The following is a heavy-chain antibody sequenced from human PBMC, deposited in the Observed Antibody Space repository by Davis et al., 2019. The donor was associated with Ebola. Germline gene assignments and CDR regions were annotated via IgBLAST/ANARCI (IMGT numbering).Heavy chain of an antibody. Sequence: PGGSLRLSCAASGFTFSSYGMHWVRQAPGKGLEWVAVISYDGSNKYYADSVKGRFTISRDNAKNSLYLQMNSLRAEDTALYYCAKEMPGIAAAGFDYWGQGTLVTVSS. CDR1: GFTFSSYG. CDR2: ISYDGSNK. J-gene: IGHJ4*02. D-gene: IGHD6-13*01. V-gene: IGHV3-30*18. CDR3: AKEMPGIAAAGFDY.